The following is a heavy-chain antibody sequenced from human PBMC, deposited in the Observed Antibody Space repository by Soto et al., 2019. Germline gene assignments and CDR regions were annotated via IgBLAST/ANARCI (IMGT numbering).Heavy chain of an antibody. CDR1: GGTFSSYT. CDR3: ARRRAAAGLVDVDY. D-gene: IGHD6-13*01. J-gene: IGHJ4*02. CDR2: IIPILGIA. V-gene: IGHV1-69*02. Sequence: QVQLVQSGAEVKKPGSSVKVSCKASGGTFSSYTISWVRQAPGQGLEWMGRIIPILGIANYAQKFQGRVKITADKSTSTAYMELSSLRSEDTAVYYCARRRAAAGLVDVDYWGQGTLVTVSS.